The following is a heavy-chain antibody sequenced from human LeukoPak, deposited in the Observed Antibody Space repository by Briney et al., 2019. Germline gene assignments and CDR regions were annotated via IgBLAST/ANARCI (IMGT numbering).Heavy chain of an antibody. Sequence: PSETLSLTCTVSGGSISSYYWSWIRQPPGKGLEWIGYIYYSGSTNYNPSLKSRVTISVDTSKNQFSLKLSSVTAADTAVYYCARDRVVGATDYYYYGMDVWGQGTTVTVSS. D-gene: IGHD1-26*01. V-gene: IGHV4-59*12. CDR1: GGSISSYY. CDR3: ARDRVVGATDYYYYGMDV. J-gene: IGHJ6*02. CDR2: IYYSGST.